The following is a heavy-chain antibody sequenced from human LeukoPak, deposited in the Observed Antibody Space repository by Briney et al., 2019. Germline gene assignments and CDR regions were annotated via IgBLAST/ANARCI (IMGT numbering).Heavy chain of an antibody. CDR1: GYTLTELS. Sequence: ASVKVSCKVSGYTLTELSMHWVRQAPGKGLEWMGGFDPEDGETIYAQKFQGRVTMTEDTSTDTAYMELSSLRSEDTAACYCATVLSLHYYGSGSYYKSVYWGQGTLVTVSS. CDR2: FDPEDGET. D-gene: IGHD3-10*01. J-gene: IGHJ4*02. V-gene: IGHV1-24*01. CDR3: ATVLSLHYYGSGSYYKSVY.